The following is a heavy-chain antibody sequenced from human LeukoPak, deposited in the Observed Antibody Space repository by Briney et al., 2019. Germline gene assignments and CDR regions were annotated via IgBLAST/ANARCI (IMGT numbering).Heavy chain of an antibody. V-gene: IGHV4-4*07. CDR1: GDSISSYY. CDR2: IHPSGST. J-gene: IGHJ4*02. CDR3: ARGPPPDFDY. Sequence: SETLSLTCTVSGDSISSYYWSWIRQPAGKGLEWIGRIHPSGSTNYDPSLKSRVTLSVDTSKNQFSLKLSSVTAADTAVYYCARGPPPDFDYWGRGTLVTVSS.